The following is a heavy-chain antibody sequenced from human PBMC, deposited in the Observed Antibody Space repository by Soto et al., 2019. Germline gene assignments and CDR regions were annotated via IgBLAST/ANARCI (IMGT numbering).Heavy chain of an antibody. V-gene: IGHV3-23*01. CDR2: MVGDGSSS. J-gene: IGHJ4*02. CDR3: AKDLRPDGRYGLDY. D-gene: IGHD1-26*01. CDR1: GFIFRTYA. Sequence: GGSLRLSCAASGFIFRTYAMNWVRQAPGKGLEWVSVMVGDGSSSDYADSVRGRFTISRDNSKNTLYLQMNNLRAEDTAVYYCAKDLRPDGRYGLDYWGQGTLVTVSS.